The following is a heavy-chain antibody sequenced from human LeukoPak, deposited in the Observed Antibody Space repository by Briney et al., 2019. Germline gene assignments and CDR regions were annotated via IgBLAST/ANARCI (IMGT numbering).Heavy chain of an antibody. CDR3: ARDEGPIAAAAFDY. Sequence: SETLSLTCAVYGGSFSGYYWSWIRQPPGKGLEWIGEINHSGSTNYNASLKSRVTISVDTYKNQFSLNLSSVTAADTAVYYCARDEGPIAAAAFDYWGQGTLVTVSS. V-gene: IGHV4-34*01. CDR2: INHSGST. J-gene: IGHJ4*02. CDR1: GGSFSGYY. D-gene: IGHD6-13*01.